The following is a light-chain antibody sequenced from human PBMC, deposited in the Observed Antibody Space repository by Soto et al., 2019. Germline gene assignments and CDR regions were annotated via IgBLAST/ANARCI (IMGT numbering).Light chain of an antibody. Sequence: QLVLTQPPSASGTPGQRDTISCSGSSSNIGSNTVNWYQQLPGTAPKLLIYSNNQRPSGVPDRFSGSKSGTSASLAISGLQSEDEADYYCTAWDDSLNGVVFGGGTKLTVL. CDR1: SSNIGSNT. CDR2: SNN. V-gene: IGLV1-44*01. J-gene: IGLJ2*01. CDR3: TAWDDSLNGVV.